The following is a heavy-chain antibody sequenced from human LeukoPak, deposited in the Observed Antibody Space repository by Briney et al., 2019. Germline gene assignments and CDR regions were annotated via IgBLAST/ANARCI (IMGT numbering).Heavy chain of an antibody. D-gene: IGHD5-18*01. V-gene: IGHV4-59*01. J-gene: IGHJ6*02. CDR2: ISNSGST. CDR3: ARESQILYYGMDV. CDR1: GGSICGYF. Sequence: PSETLSLTCTVSGGSICGYFWSWVRQPPGTGLEWIWYISNSGSTNYNPSLKSRVTISVDTPKNQISLKLSSVTAADTGVYYCARESQILYYGMDVWGQGTTVTVSS.